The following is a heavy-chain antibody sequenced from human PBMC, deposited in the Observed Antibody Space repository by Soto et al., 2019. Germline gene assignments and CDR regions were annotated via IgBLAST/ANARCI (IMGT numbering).Heavy chain of an antibody. D-gene: IGHD5-12*01. Sequence: ASVKVSCKVSGYTLNDLSMHWVRQAPGKGLEWMGGIDPEEGKTVYAQRFQGRLTMTGDTSTGTAYMELSSLTSDDTAVYYCARGTPSGSGWSAFDIWGQGAMVTVSS. CDR3: ARGTPSGSGWSAFDI. V-gene: IGHV1-24*01. CDR1: GYTLNDLS. CDR2: IDPEEGKT. J-gene: IGHJ3*02.